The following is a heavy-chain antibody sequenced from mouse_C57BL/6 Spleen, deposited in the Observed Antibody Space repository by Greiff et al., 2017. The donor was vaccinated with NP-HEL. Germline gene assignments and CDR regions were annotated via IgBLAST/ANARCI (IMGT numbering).Heavy chain of an antibody. CDR2: IHPNSGST. CDR3: ARDYGNFWFAY. Sequence: QVQLQQPGAELVKPGASVKLSCKASGYTFTSYWMHWVKQRPGQGLEWIGMIHPNSGSTNYNEKFKSKATLTVDKSSSTAYMQLSSLTSEDSAVYYCARDYGNFWFAYWGQGTRVTVSA. CDR1: GYTFTSYW. D-gene: IGHD2-1*01. V-gene: IGHV1-64*01. J-gene: IGHJ3*01.